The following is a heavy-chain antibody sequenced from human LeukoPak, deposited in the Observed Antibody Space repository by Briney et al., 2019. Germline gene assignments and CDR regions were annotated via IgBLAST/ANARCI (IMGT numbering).Heavy chain of an antibody. J-gene: IGHJ6*03. CDR2: INPGGGRT. Sequence: ASVKVSCKASGYTFTSYYMHWVRQAPGQGREWMGIINPGGGRTSYAQKFQGRVNMTRDMSTSTVYMELSSLRSEDTAVYYCARETFEDNYYYYMDVWGKGTTVTVSS. CDR3: ARETFEDNYYYYMDV. CDR1: GYTFTSYY. D-gene: IGHD3-3*02. V-gene: IGHV1-46*01.